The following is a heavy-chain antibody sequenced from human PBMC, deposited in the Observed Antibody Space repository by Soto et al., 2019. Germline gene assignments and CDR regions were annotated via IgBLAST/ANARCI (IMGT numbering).Heavy chain of an antibody. D-gene: IGHD6-6*01. CDR2: ISSKGVGT. Sequence: PGGSLRISCAASGFTLSGYAMDWVRQAPGKGLEYVSGISSKGVGTYYANTVQGRFNISRDNSKNTVYLQMGSLRPEDLVVYYCARRARPDFYYMDVWGKGTTVTVSS. CDR1: GFTLSGYA. V-gene: IGHV3-64*01. CDR3: ARRARPDFYYMDV. J-gene: IGHJ6*03.